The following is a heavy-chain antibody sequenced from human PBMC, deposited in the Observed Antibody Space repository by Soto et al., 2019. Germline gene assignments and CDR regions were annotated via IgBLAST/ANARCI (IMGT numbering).Heavy chain of an antibody. D-gene: IGHD4-17*01. J-gene: IGHJ6*02. V-gene: IGHV4-31*03. CDR1: DGYIIGRGYY. Sequence: CLRCTVSDGYIIGRGYYWSCIRKHPGKGLEWIGYIYYSGSTYYNPSLKSRVTISVDTSKNQFSLKLSSVTAADTAVYYCARGSKGDYGTYYYYGMDVWGQGTTVTVS. CDR3: ARGSKGDYGTYYYYGMDV. CDR2: IYYSGST.